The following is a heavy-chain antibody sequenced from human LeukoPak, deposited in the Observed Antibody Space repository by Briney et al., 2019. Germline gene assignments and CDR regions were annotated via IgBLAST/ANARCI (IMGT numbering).Heavy chain of an antibody. D-gene: IGHD4-17*01. V-gene: IGHV7-4-1*02. CDR2: INTNTGNP. Sequence: ASVKVSCKASGYTFTSYDINWVRQAPGQGLELMGWINTNTGNPTYAQGFTGRFVFSLDTSVSTAYLQISSLKAEDTAVYYCARDYSLTLGMTTYFQHWGQGTLVTVSS. CDR1: GYTFTSYD. CDR3: ARDYSLTLGMTTYFQH. J-gene: IGHJ1*01.